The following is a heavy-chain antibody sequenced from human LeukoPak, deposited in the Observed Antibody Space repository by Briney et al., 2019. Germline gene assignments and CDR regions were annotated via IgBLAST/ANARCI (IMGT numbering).Heavy chain of an antibody. V-gene: IGHV1-69*13. D-gene: IGHD1-26*01. CDR1: GGTFTIYA. J-gene: IGHJ4*02. CDR3: AREKGYSGTYTFDY. CDR2: IIPIFGTA. Sequence: ASVTVSFTASGGTFTIYAISWVRQAPGPGLEWMGGIIPIFGTANYAQKFQGRVMITPDESTSTAYMELSSLRSEDTAVYYCAREKGYSGTYTFDYWGQGTLVTVSS.